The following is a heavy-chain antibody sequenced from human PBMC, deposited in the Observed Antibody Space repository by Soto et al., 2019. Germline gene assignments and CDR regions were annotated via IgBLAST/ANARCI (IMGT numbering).Heavy chain of an antibody. CDR1: GFTFSSYS. CDR3: ARVILSDYDPSEFDY. CDR2: ISSSSGTI. J-gene: IGHJ4*02. V-gene: IGHV3-48*01. Sequence: GGSLRLSCAASGFTFSSYSMNWVRQAPGKGLEWVSYISSSSGTIYYADSVKGRFTISRDNAKNSLYLQMNSLRAEDTAVYYCARVILSDYDPSEFDYWGQGTLVTVSS. D-gene: IGHD5-12*01.